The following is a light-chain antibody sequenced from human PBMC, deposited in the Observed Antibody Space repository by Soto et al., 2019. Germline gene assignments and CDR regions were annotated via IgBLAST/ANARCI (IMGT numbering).Light chain of an antibody. CDR1: QRVNSNY. J-gene: IGKJ3*01. V-gene: IGKV3-20*01. Sequence: VLTQSPGTLSLSPGERATLSCRASQRVNSNYFAWYQQKPGQAPRLLVFGASTRATGIPDRFSGSGSGTDFILTISRVEPEDFAVYYCQQYTASSGIFTFGPGNKVAIK. CDR2: GAS. CDR3: QQYTASSGIFT.